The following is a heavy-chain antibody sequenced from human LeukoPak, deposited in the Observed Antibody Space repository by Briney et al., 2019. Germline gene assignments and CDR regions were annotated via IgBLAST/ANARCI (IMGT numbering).Heavy chain of an antibody. Sequence: PGGSLRLSCAASGFTFSSYEMTWVRQAPGKGLEWVSYISTSGSTIYYADSVKGRFTISRDNAKNSLYLQMNSLRAEDTAVYYCARDRSFTMIRGVIDYWGQGTLVTVSS. V-gene: IGHV3-48*03. CDR1: GFTFSSYE. CDR2: ISTSGSTI. J-gene: IGHJ4*02. D-gene: IGHD3-10*01. CDR3: ARDRSFTMIRGVIDY.